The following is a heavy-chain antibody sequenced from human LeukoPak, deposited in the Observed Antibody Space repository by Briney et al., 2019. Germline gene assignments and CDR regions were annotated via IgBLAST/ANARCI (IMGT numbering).Heavy chain of an antibody. CDR1: GFTFSSYW. CDR2: IKEGGSEK. CDR3: ARLAAWYYFDY. V-gene: IGHV3-7*02. Sequence: GGSLRLSCAASGFTFSSYWMNWVRQAPGKGLEWVAKIKEGGSEKYYVESVKGRFTVSRDNAKNALYLQMNSLRAEDTAVYYCARLAAWYYFDYWGQGTLVTVSS. J-gene: IGHJ4*02.